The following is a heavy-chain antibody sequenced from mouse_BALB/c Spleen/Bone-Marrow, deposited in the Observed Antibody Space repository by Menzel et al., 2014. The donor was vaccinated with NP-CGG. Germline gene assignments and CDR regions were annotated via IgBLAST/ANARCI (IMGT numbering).Heavy chain of an antibody. V-gene: IGHV1-7*01. J-gene: IGHJ4*01. CDR3: ARETGTYVMDY. CDR1: GYTFTNYW. Sequence: QVQLQQPGAELTKPGSSVTMSCKASGYTFTNYWIHWITQRPGQGLEWIGYINPGTGYTDYNPNFKDKATLTADKSSITAYMQLSSLTSEDSSVYYCARETGTYVMDYWGQGTSVTVAS. D-gene: IGHD4-1*01. CDR2: INPGTGYT.